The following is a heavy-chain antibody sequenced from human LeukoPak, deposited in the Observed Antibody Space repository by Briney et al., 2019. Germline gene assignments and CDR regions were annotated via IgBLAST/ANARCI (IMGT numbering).Heavy chain of an antibody. Sequence: GASVKVSCKASGYTFTSYDINWVRQATGQGLEWMGWMNPNSGNTGYAQKFQGRVTMTRDTSISTAYMELSRLRSDDTAVYYCARDYDEAPAYGSGFQHWGQGTLVTVSS. CDR3: ARDYDEAPAYGSGFQH. J-gene: IGHJ1*01. CDR2: MNPNSGNT. D-gene: IGHD3-10*01. CDR1: GYTFTSYD. V-gene: IGHV1-8*02.